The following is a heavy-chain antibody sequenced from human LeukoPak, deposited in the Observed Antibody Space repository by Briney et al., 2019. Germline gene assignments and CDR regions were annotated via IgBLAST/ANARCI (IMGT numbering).Heavy chain of an antibody. J-gene: IGHJ4*02. D-gene: IGHD2-15*01. CDR1: GGSISSSGYY. CDR3: ERHAMVAAPIDY. Sequence: SETLSLTCIVSGGSISSSGYYWGWIRQPPGKGLEWIGSMYHSGNTYYNPSLKSRVIISVDTSKNQFSLKLSSVTAADTAVYYCERHAMVAAPIDYWGQGTLVTVSS. CDR2: MYHSGNT. V-gene: IGHV4-39*01.